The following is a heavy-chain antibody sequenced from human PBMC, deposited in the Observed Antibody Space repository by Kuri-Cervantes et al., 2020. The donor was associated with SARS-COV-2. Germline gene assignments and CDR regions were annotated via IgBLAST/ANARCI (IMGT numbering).Heavy chain of an antibody. V-gene: IGHV1-18*01. J-gene: IGHJ4*02. CDR2: ISAYNGNT. D-gene: IGHD6-19*01. Sequence: GGSLRLSCKASGYTFTSYGNSWVRQAPGQGLEWMGWISAYNGNTNYAQKLQGRVTMTTDTSTSTAYMELRSLRSDDTAVYYCARDLGAPRDPQRIAVAEGVPDYWGQGTLVTVSS. CDR3: ARDLGAPRDPQRIAVAEGVPDY. CDR1: GYTFTSYG.